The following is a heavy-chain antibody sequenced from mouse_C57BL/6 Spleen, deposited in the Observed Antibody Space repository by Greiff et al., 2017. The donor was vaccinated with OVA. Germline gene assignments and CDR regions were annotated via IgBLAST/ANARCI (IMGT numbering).Heavy chain of an antibody. Sequence: VQLQQSGPELVKPGASVKIPCKASGYTFTDYNMDWVKQSHGKSLEWIGDINPNNGGTIYNQKFKGKATLTVDKSSSTAYMELRSLTSEDTAVYYCARRPLYYYGFHYFDYWGQGTTLTVSS. D-gene: IGHD1-1*01. CDR1: GYTFTDYN. V-gene: IGHV1-18*01. CDR2: INPNNGGT. CDR3: ARRPLYYYGFHYFDY. J-gene: IGHJ2*01.